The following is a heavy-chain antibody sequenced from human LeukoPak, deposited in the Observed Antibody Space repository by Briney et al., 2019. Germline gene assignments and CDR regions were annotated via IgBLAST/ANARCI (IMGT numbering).Heavy chain of an antibody. Sequence: GGSLRLSCAASGFTFSAFGMHWVRQAPGKGLEWVAVISSDGTNKYYTDSVKGRFTISRDNSKNTLYMQMSSLRAEDTAVYFCAKSRLYSSGSADYWGQGTLVTVSS. D-gene: IGHD6-19*01. CDR2: ISSDGTNK. V-gene: IGHV3-30*18. CDR3: AKSRLYSSGSADY. CDR1: GFTFSAFG. J-gene: IGHJ4*02.